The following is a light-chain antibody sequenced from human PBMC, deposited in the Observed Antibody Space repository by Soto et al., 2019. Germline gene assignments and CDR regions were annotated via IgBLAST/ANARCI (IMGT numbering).Light chain of an antibody. J-gene: IGKJ1*01. CDR1: QSVLYSSSTKNY. V-gene: IGKV4-1*01. Sequence: DIVMTQSPDSLAVSLGERATINCRSSQSVLYSSSTKNYLDWYQQKPGQPPKLLIYWASTRESGVPDRFSGSGSGTDFTLTIRSLQAEDVAVYYCQQYCSSPWTFGQGTKVEIK. CDR2: WAS. CDR3: QQYCSSPWT.